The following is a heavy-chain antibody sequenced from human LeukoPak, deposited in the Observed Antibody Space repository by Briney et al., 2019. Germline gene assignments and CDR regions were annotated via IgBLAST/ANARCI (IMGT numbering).Heavy chain of an antibody. CDR2: INPNSGGT. V-gene: IGHV1-2*02. CDR1: GYTFTGYY. CDR3: ARVVSGKRINDAFDI. J-gene: IGHJ3*02. D-gene: IGHD2-15*01. Sequence: GASVKVSCKASGYTFTGYYMHWVRQAPGQGLEWMGWINPNSGGTNYAQKFQGRVTMTRDTSISTAYMELSRLRSDDTAVYYCARVVSGKRINDAFDIWGQGTMVTVSS.